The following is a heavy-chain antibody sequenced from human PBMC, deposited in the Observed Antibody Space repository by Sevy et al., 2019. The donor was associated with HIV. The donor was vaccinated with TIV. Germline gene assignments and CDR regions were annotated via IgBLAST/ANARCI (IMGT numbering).Heavy chain of an antibody. D-gene: IGHD2-15*01. V-gene: IGHV3-11*01. CDR2: ISSSGSTI. Sequence: GGSLRLSCAASGFTFSDYYMSWIRQAPGKGLEWVSYISSSGSTIYYADSVKGRFTISRDNAKNPLYLQMNSLRAEDTAVYYCARDEVVVVAGVLDLWGRGTLVTVSS. J-gene: IGHJ2*01. CDR3: ARDEVVVVAGVLDL. CDR1: GFTFSDYY.